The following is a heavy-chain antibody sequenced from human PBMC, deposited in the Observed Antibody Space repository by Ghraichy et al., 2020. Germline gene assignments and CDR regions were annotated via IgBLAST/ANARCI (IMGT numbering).Heavy chain of an antibody. CDR3: ARANYDFWSASIYYYGMDV. J-gene: IGHJ6*02. V-gene: IGHV3-48*02. Sequence: GGSLRLSCAASGFTFSNYSMNWVRQAPGKGLEWISYINFTGSTTYYADSVKGRFSISRDNAKNSLYLQMNSLRDEDAAVYYCARANYDFWSASIYYYGMDVWGQGTTVTVSS. D-gene: IGHD3-3*01. CDR2: INFTGSTT. CDR1: GFTFSNYS.